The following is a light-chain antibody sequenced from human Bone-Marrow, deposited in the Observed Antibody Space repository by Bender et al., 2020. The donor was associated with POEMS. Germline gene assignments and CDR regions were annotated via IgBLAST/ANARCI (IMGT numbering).Light chain of an antibody. CDR1: SSDVGRYDY. CDR2: EVT. Sequence: QSALTQPPSASGSPGQSVTISCTGTSSDVGRYDYVSWYQQHPGKAPKLMIYEVTKRPSGVPDRFSGSKSGNTASLTISGLQAEDEADYFCCSYAGSSTLYAVFGGGTKLTVL. J-gene: IGLJ2*01. CDR3: CSYAGSSTLYAV. V-gene: IGLV2-8*01.